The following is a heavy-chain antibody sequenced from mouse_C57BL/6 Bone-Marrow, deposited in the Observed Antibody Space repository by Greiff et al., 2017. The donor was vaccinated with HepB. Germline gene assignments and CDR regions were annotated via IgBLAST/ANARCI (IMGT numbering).Heavy chain of an antibody. D-gene: IGHD1-1*01. J-gene: IGHJ3*01. V-gene: IGHV1-50*01. CDR1: GYTFTSYW. CDR2: IDPSDSYT. Sequence: QVQLKQSGAELVKPGASVKLSCKASGYTFTSYWMQWVNQRPGQGLEWIGEIDPSDSYTNYNQKFKGKATLTVDTSSSTAYMQLSSLTSEDSAVYYCALYYYGSSHPWFAYWGQGTLVTVSA. CDR3: ALYYYGSSHPWFAY.